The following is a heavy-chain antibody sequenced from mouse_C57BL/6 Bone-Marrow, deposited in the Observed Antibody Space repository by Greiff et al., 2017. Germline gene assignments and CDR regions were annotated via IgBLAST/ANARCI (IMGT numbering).Heavy chain of an antibody. D-gene: IGHD1-1*01. CDR1: GYTFTSYW. CDR3: ARNYYGSSHWYFDV. V-gene: IGHV1-50*01. Sequence: QVQLQQPGAELVKPGASVKLSCKASGYTFTSYWMQWVKQRPGQGLEWIGEIDPSDSYTNSNQKFKGKATLTVDTSSSTAYMQLSSLTSEDSAVYYCARNYYGSSHWYFDVWGTGTTVTVSS. J-gene: IGHJ1*03. CDR2: IDPSDSYT.